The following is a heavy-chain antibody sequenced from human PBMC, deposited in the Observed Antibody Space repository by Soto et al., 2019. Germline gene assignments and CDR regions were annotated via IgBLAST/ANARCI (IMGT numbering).Heavy chain of an antibody. CDR2: IYNDGTYA. V-gene: IGHV3-74*01. CDR3: TRGPRATSAGTSAH. CDR1: GFTFNMYW. D-gene: IGHD6-13*01. Sequence: PGGSLRLSCAGSGFTFNMYWLHWVRQVPGEDPVWGAGIYNDGTYADYADSVKGRFTISIDNAKDTLYLQMNALRAEDSALYHCTRGPRATSAGTSAHWGQGTLVTVSS. J-gene: IGHJ4*02.